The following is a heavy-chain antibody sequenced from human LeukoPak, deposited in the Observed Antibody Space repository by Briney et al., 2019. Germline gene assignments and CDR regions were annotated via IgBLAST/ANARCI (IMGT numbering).Heavy chain of an antibody. J-gene: IGHJ5*02. Sequence: ASVKVSCKASGYTFTSYGISWVRQAPGQGLEWMGWINTNTGNPTYAQGFTGRFVFSLDTSVSTAYLQISSLKAEDTAVYYCARDCDSSGCPPWGQGTLVTVSS. CDR1: GYTFTSYG. V-gene: IGHV7-4-1*02. D-gene: IGHD6-19*01. CDR2: INTNTGNP. CDR3: ARDCDSSGCPP.